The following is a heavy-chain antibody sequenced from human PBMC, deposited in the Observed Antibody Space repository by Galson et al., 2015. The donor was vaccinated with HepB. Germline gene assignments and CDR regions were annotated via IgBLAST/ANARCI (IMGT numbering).Heavy chain of an antibody. CDR1: EFILSDAW. J-gene: IGHJ4*02. D-gene: IGHD3-22*01. CDR3: ATLTMIILHNDY. V-gene: IGHV3-15*01. CDR2: IKSKADGGTT. Sequence: SLRLSCAASEFILSDAWMNWVRQAPGKGLEWVGRIKSKADGGTTDYAAPVQGRFTISRDDSKNTLYLQMNSLETEDTAVYYCATLTMIILHNDYWGQGTLVTVSS.